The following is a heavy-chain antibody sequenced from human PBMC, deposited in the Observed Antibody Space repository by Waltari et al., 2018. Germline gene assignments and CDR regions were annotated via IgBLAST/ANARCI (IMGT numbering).Heavy chain of an antibody. Sequence: QVQLQESGPGLVKPSEPLSLTCTVAGGSISSYYWSWIRQPPGKGLEWIGYIYYSGSTNYNPSLKSRVTISVETSKNQFSLKLSSVTAADTAVYYCARGDRIQLWSFDYWGQGTLVTVSS. CDR3: ARGDRIQLWSFDY. CDR1: GGSISSYY. CDR2: IYYSGST. V-gene: IGHV4-59*01. D-gene: IGHD5-18*01. J-gene: IGHJ4*02.